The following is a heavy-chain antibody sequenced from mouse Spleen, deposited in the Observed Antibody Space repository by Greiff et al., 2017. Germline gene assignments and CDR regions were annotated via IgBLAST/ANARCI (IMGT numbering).Heavy chain of an antibody. D-gene: IGHD2-12*01. V-gene: IGHV2-2*01. CDR3: ARGDYRFAY. CDR1: GFSLTSYG. CDR2: IWSGGST. J-gene: IGHJ3*01. Sequence: VHLVESGPGLVQPSQSLSITCTVSGFSLTSYGVHWVRQSPGKGLEWLGVIWSGGSTDYNAAFISRLSISKDNSKSQVFFKMNSLQADDTAIYYCARGDYRFAYWGQGTLVTVSA.